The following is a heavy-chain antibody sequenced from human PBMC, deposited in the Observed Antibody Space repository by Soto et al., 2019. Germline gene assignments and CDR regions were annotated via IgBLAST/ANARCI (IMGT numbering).Heavy chain of an antibody. D-gene: IGHD3-16*01. Sequence: PSETLSITCSVSGRSMRSNYWSWIRQSPDKGLEWLGYVFYGGTDYNPSLGGRVSMSVETSKSQFSLKLTSVTVADTAVYYCASYRGALYFESWGPGILVTSPQ. CDR1: GRSMRSNY. CDR2: VFYGGT. CDR3: ASYRGALYFES. J-gene: IGHJ4*02. V-gene: IGHV4-59*01.